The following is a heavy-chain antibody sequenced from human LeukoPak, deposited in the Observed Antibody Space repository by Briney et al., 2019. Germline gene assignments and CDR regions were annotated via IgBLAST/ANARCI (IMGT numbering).Heavy chain of an antibody. D-gene: IGHD3-10*01. J-gene: IGHJ4*02. CDR2: ISSSSSYI. CDR3: ARDAMVRGVHTADFDY. Sequence: PGGSLRLYCAASGFTFDDYAMHWVCQAPGKGLEWVSSISSSSSYIYYADSVKGRFTISRDNAKNSLYLQMNSLRAEDTAVYYCARDAMVRGVHTADFDYWGQGTLVTVSS. V-gene: IGHV3-21*01. CDR1: GFTFDDYA.